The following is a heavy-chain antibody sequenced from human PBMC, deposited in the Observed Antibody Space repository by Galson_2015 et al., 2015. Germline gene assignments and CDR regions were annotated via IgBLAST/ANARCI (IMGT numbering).Heavy chain of an antibody. V-gene: IGHV3-53*01. CDR1: GFTVSSNY. Sequence: SLRLSCAASGFTVSSNYISWVRQAPGKGLEWVSVVYSDGSTHYADSVKGRFTISRDFSKNTVYLEMNTLRAEDTAVYYCARVGITIFGVVTDYHMDVWGKGTTVTVSS. CDR2: VYSDGST. CDR3: ARVGITIFGVVTDYHMDV. D-gene: IGHD3-3*01. J-gene: IGHJ6*03.